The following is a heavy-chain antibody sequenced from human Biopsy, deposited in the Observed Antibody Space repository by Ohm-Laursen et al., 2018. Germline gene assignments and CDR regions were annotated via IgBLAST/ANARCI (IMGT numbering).Heavy chain of an antibody. CDR1: DGSINSNDYY. D-gene: IGHD4-17*01. Sequence: SETLSLTCTVSDGSINSNDYYWGWIRQAPGKGLEWLGSVHYRGATYYNPPLTSRATISVDTAKNQFFLKLRSATAADTAVYYCARPLRGGEYGGFDLWGPGTMVSVSP. CDR2: VHYRGAT. V-gene: IGHV4-39*01. CDR3: ARPLRGGEYGGFDL. J-gene: IGHJ3*01.